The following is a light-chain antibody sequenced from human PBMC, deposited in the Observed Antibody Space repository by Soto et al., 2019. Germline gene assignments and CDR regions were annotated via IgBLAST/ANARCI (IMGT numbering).Light chain of an antibody. J-gene: IGKJ1*01. Sequence: DIQMTQSPSTLSASVGDRVTITCRASQSISSWLAWYQQKPGKAPKLLIYSASILESGVPSKFSGSGSGTEFTLTISSVQPDDFAAYYCQQYNSYPWTFGQGTKVEIK. V-gene: IGKV1-5*01. CDR2: SAS. CDR1: QSISSW. CDR3: QQYNSYPWT.